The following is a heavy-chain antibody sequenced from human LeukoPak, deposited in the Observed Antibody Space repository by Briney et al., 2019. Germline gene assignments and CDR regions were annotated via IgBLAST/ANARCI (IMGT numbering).Heavy chain of an antibody. J-gene: IGHJ6*02. CDR1: GFTFSSYG. CDR2: IWYDGSNK. Sequence: GGSLRLSCAASGFTFSSYGMHWVRQAPGKGLEWVAVIWYDGSNKYYGDSVKGRFTISRDNSKKTLYLQMNSLRVEDTAVYYCASTRTLGIAAAGTNYYYYYGMDVWGQGTTVTVSS. CDR3: ASTRTLGIAAAGTNYYYYYGMDV. D-gene: IGHD6-13*01. V-gene: IGHV3-33*01.